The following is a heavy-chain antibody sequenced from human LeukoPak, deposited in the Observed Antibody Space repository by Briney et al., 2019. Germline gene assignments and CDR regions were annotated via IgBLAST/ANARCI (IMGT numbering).Heavy chain of an antibody. J-gene: IGHJ5*02. CDR2: IYTSGST. Sequence: SETLSLTCTVSGGSISSYYWSWIRQPAGKGLEWIGRIYTSGSTNYNPSLKSRVTISVDTSKNQFSLKLSSVTAADTAVYYCARHWASGGLNWFDPWGQGTLVTVSS. V-gene: IGHV4-4*07. CDR3: ARHWASGGLNWFDP. D-gene: IGHD2-15*01. CDR1: GGSISSYY.